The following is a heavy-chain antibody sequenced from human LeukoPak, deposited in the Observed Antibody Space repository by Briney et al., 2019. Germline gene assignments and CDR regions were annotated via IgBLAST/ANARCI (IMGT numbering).Heavy chain of an antibody. CDR1: GGSISSGDYY. J-gene: IGHJ4*02. V-gene: IGHV4-30-4*01. Sequence: PSETLSLTCTVSGGSISSGDYYWSWIRQPPGKGLEWIGYIYYSGSTYYNPSLKSRVTISVDTSKNQFSLKLSSVTAADTAVYYCSRDSSGWYYFDYWGQGTLVTDSS. CDR2: IYYSGST. D-gene: IGHD6-19*01. CDR3: SRDSSGWYYFDY.